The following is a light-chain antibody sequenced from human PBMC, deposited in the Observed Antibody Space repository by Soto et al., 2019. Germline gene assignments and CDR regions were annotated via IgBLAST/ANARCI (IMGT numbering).Light chain of an antibody. CDR1: KLGDKY. CDR3: QAWDSITAPVL. CDR2: QDS. V-gene: IGLV3-1*01. J-gene: IGLJ2*01. Sequence: SYELTQPPSMSVSPGQTASITCSGDKLGDKYACWYQQKPGQSPVMVIYQDSKRPSGIPERFSGSNSGNTATLTVSGTQAMDEADYYCQAWDSITAPVLFGGGTKLTVL.